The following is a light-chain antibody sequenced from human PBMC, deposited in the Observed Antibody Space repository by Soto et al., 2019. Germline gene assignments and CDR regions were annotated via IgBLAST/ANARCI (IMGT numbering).Light chain of an antibody. Sequence: LTQSPAPLSLSPGERATLSCRASQSVSSSYLAWYQQKPGQAPRLLIYGTSSRATGIPDRFSGSGSGTDFTLTISRLEPEDFAVYYCQQYGDSLTWTLGQGTKVDI. V-gene: IGKV3-20*01. CDR1: QSVSSSY. CDR3: QQYGDSLTWT. CDR2: GTS. J-gene: IGKJ1*01.